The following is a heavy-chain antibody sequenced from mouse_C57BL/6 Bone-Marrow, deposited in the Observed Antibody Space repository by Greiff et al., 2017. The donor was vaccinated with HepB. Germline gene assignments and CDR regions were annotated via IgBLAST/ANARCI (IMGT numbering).Heavy chain of an antibody. CDR2: IRNKANGYTT. CDR1: GFTFTDYY. Sequence: EVKLVESGGGLVQPGGSLSLSCAASGFTFTDYYMSWVRQPPGQALEWLGFIRNKANGYTTEYSASVKGRFTISRDNSQSILYLQMNALGAEDSATYYCARSGGDYWGQGTSVTVSS. J-gene: IGHJ4*01. V-gene: IGHV7-3*01. CDR3: ARSGGDY.